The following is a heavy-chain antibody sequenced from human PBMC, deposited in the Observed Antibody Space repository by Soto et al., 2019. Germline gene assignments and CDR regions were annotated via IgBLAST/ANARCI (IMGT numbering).Heavy chain of an antibody. CDR2: INPFDGSR. J-gene: IGHJ4*02. CDR1: GYTFTRYY. V-gene: IGHV1-46*03. CDR3: SRVDPGETSPFDH. Sequence: ASVKVSCRASGYTFTRYYIHWVRQAPAQGLEWMGWINPFDGSRMFAQSFQGRVTMTRDTSTSTVYMEVSSLRSEDTAVYYCSRVDPGETSPFDHWGQGTLVTVSS. D-gene: IGHD3-10*01.